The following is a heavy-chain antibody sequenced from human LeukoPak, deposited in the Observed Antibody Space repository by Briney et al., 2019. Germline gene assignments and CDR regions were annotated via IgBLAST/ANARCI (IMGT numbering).Heavy chain of an antibody. D-gene: IGHD2-2*01. CDR2: ISGSGGST. CDR1: GFTFSSYA. CDR3: ARAPTVLVGYCSSASCQADY. J-gene: IGHJ4*02. Sequence: GGSLRLSCAASGFTFSSYAMSWVRQAPGKGLEWVSAISGSGGSTYYADSVKGRFTISRDNSKNTLFLQMNSLRAEDTAVYYCARAPTVLVGYCSSASCQADYWVQGTLVTVSS. V-gene: IGHV3-23*01.